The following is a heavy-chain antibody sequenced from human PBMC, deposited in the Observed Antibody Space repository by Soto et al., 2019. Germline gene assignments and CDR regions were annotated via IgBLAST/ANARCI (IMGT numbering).Heavy chain of an antibody. D-gene: IGHD3-3*01. CDR2: ISAYNGNT. Sequence: ASVKVSCKASGYTFTSYGISWVRQAPGQGLEWMGWISAYNGNTNYAQKLQGRVTVTTDTSTSTAYMELRSLRSDDTAVYYCARETKYYDFWSGYYTRGDQAGHYFDYWGQGTLVTVSS. J-gene: IGHJ4*02. CDR3: ARETKYYDFWSGYYTRGDQAGHYFDY. CDR1: GYTFTSYG. V-gene: IGHV1-18*01.